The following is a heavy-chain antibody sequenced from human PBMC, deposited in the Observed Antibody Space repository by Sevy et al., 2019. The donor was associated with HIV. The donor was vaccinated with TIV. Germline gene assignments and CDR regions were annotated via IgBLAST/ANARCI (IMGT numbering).Heavy chain of an antibody. D-gene: IGHD3-16*01. Sequence: SETLSLTCTVSGGSITTTDYYWSWIRQSPRKGLEWIGYIHYSGRTYYNPSLKSRVTMSVDTSRYQFSLRLNSVTATDTAVYYCARGVGGPGVMITFGGVKYAFDFWGQGRTVTVSS. CDR2: IHYSGRT. V-gene: IGHV4-30-4*01. J-gene: IGHJ3*01. CDR1: GGSITTTDYY. CDR3: ARGVGGPGVMITFGGVKYAFDF.